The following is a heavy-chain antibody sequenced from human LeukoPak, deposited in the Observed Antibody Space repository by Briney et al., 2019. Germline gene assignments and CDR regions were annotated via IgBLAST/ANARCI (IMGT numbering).Heavy chain of an antibody. CDR3: ARDDVLYWLLGASGFDY. CDR1: GFTFSSYW. J-gene: IGHJ4*02. D-gene: IGHD5-18*01. Sequence: GGSLRLSCAASGFTFSSYWMSWVRQAPGKGLEWVANIKQDGSEKYYVDSVKGRFTISRDNAKSSLYLQMNSLRAEDTAVYYCARDDVLYWLLGASGFDYWGQGTLVTVSS. V-gene: IGHV3-7*01. CDR2: IKQDGSEK.